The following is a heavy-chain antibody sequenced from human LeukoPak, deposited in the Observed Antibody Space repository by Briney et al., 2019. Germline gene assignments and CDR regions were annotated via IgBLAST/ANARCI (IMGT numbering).Heavy chain of an antibody. CDR2: IKQDGSEK. CDR1: GFTFSSYW. V-gene: IGHV3-7*01. D-gene: IGHD6-19*01. J-gene: IGHJ3*02. Sequence: GGSLRLSCAASGFTFSSYWMSWVRQAPGKGLEWVANIKQDGSEKYYVDSVKGRFTISRDNAKNSLYLQMNSLRAEDTAMYYCARDRQQWLVSRAFDIWGQGTMVTVSS. CDR3: ARDRQQWLVSRAFDI.